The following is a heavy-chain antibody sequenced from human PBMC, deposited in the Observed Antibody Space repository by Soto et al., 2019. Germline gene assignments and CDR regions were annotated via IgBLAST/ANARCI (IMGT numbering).Heavy chain of an antibody. D-gene: IGHD3-22*01. CDR2: ISNDGGDK. V-gene: IGHV3-30*18. CDR3: AKEFFGGSGFYPSLDALDI. Sequence: QVQLAESGGGVVQPGRSLTITCAASGFTLGTYGMHWVRQAPGKGLEWVAVISNDGGDKYYSDSVMGRFTISRDNSKNTLFLQMNSLGAEDTAVYFCAKEFFGGSGFYPSLDALDIWGQGTVVTVSS. CDR1: GFTLGTYG. J-gene: IGHJ3*02.